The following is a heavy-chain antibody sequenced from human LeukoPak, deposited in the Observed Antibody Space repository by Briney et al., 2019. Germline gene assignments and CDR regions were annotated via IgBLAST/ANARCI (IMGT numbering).Heavy chain of an antibody. CDR2: ISSSGSTI. J-gene: IGHJ4*02. Sequence: GGSLRLSCAASGFTFSSYEMNWVRQAPGKGLEWVSYISSSGSTIYYADSVKGRFTISRDNAKNSLYLQMNSLRAEDTAVYYCARETRFTVTTPLDYWGQGTLVTVSS. CDR3: ARETRFTVTTPLDY. D-gene: IGHD4-17*01. CDR1: GFTFSSYE. V-gene: IGHV3-48*03.